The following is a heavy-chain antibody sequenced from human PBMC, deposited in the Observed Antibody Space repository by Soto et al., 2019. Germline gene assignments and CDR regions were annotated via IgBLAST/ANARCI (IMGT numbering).Heavy chain of an antibody. CDR3: VSYSARGSSSWSAYYYYGMDV. CDR1: GYTFTSYG. CDR2: ISAYNGNT. D-gene: IGHD6-13*01. J-gene: IGHJ6*02. V-gene: IGHV1-18*01. Sequence: ASVKVSCKASGYTFTSYGISWVRQAPGQGLEWMGWISAYNGNTNYAQKLQGRVTMTTDTSTSTAYMELRSLRSDDTALYYCVSYSARGSSSWSAYYYYGMDVWGQGTTVTVSS.